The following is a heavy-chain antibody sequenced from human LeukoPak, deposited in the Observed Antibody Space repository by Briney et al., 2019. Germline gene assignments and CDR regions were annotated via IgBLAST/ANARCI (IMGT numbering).Heavy chain of an antibody. D-gene: IGHD6-6*01. CDR1: GGSISSYY. J-gene: IGHJ4*02. V-gene: IGHV4-59*01. Sequence: SGTLSLTCTVSGGSISSYYWSWIRQPPGKGLEWIGYIYYSGSTNYNPSLKSRVTISVDTSKNQFSLKLSSVTAADTALYYCARSSSSPYYFDYWGQGTLVTVSS. CDR2: IYYSGST. CDR3: ARSSSSPYYFDY.